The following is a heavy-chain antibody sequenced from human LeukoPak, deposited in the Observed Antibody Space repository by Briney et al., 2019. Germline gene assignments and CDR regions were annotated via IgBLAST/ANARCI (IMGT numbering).Heavy chain of an antibody. V-gene: IGHV3-23*01. Sequence: PGRSLRLSCAASGFSFSTYGMHWVRQAPGKGLECVSATSGSGGSTYYADSVKGRFTISRDNSKNTLYLQMNSLRAEDTALYYCAKSYSGSYDNYFDYWGQGTLVIVSS. CDR2: TSGSGGST. CDR1: GFSFSTYG. D-gene: IGHD1-26*01. J-gene: IGHJ4*02. CDR3: AKSYSGSYDNYFDY.